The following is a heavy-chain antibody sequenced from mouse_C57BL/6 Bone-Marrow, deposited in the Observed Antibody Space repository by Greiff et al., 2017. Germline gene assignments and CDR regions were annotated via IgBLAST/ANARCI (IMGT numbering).Heavy chain of an antibody. Sequence: VQLQQSGAELVRPGASVKLSCKASGYTFTDYYINWVKQRPGQGLEWIARIYPGSGNTYYNEKFKGKATLTAEKSSSTAYMQLSSLTSADSAVYFCARNPYCYGKAMDYWGQGTSVTVSS. V-gene: IGHV1-76*01. CDR3: ARNPYCYGKAMDY. D-gene: IGHD1-1*01. CDR2: IYPGSGNT. J-gene: IGHJ4*01. CDR1: GYTFTDYY.